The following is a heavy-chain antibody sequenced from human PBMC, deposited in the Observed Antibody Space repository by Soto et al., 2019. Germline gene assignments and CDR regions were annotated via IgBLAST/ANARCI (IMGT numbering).Heavy chain of an antibody. CDR3: ARAVAVPADFDY. CDR2: ISAYNGNT. V-gene: IGHV1-18*01. J-gene: IGHJ4*02. CDR1: GYSFTSAV. Sequence: ALVKRSCKASGYSFTSAVISWGRQAPGQGLEWMGWISAYNGNTNYAQKFQGRVTITMDTSTSTAYMELSSLRSEDTAVYYCARAVAVPADFDYWGQGTLVTVSS. D-gene: IGHD6-19*01.